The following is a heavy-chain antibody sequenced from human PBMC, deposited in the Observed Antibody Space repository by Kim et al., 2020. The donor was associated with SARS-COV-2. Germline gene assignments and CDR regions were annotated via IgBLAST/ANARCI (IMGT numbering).Heavy chain of an antibody. Sequence: SETLSLTCSVSGGSINTGNYYWTWIRPRPGKGLEWLGYVYRVDIAYYNPSLMSRTSISMDASKNQFFLTMTSVTAADTAVYFCARDLATSNDALDIWGQGTVVSVSP. CDR1: GGSINTGNYY. CDR2: VYRVDIA. CDR3: ARDLATSNDALDI. D-gene: IGHD1-26*01. V-gene: IGHV4-31*03. J-gene: IGHJ3*02.